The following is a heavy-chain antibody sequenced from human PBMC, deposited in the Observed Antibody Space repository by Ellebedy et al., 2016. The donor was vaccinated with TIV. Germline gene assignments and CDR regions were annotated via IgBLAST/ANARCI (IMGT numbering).Heavy chain of an antibody. V-gene: IGHV4-34*01. CDR2: INHSGST. D-gene: IGHD3-10*01. Sequence: MPSETLSLTCAVYGGSFSGYYWSWIRQPPGKGLEWIGEINHSGSTNYNPSLKSRVTLSVDTSKDQFSLKLSSVTAADTAVYYCARRRGSLQYYGSGSQPKRWFDPWGQGTLVTVSS. J-gene: IGHJ5*02. CDR3: ARRRGSLQYYGSGSQPKRWFDP. CDR1: GGSFSGYY.